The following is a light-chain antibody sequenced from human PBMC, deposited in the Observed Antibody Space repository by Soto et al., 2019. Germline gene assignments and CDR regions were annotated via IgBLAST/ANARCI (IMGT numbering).Light chain of an antibody. CDR1: QDIGTY. V-gene: IGKV1-8*01. CDR3: QQFYNYPRT. J-gene: IGKJ1*01. Sequence: AIRMTQAPSSFPQSTPPRVSIACRATQDIGTYLAWYQQIPGKAPKLLIYDASTLQTGVPSRFSGSGAGTDFTLTISYLQSEDFGTYYCQQFYNYPRTFGQGAKVDIK. CDR2: DAS.